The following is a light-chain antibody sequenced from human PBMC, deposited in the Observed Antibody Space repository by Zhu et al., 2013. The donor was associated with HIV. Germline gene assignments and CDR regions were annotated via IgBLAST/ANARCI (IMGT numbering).Light chain of an antibody. V-gene: IGKV1-12*02. CDR2: AAS. CDR1: RGVADW. Sequence: DIRMTQSPSSVSASVGDRITITCRASRGVADWLAWYQQRPGKAPKLLIFAASNLETDVPSRFSGRRSGTEFTLTISNLQPEDFATYYCQQGNSFPWTFGQGTEGGIQT. J-gene: IGKJ1*01. CDR3: QQGNSFPWT.